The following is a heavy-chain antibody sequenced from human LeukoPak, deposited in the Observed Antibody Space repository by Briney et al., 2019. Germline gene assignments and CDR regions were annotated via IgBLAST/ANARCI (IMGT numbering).Heavy chain of an antibody. CDR1: GGSISSSSYY. Sequence: SETLSLTCTVSGGSISSSSYYWGWIRQPPGKGLEWIGSIYYSGSTYYNPSLKSRVTISVDTSKNQFSLKLSSVTAADTAVYYCARGAAAFDYWGQGTLVTVSS. J-gene: IGHJ4*02. CDR3: ARGAAAFDY. D-gene: IGHD6-13*01. V-gene: IGHV4-39*01. CDR2: IYYSGST.